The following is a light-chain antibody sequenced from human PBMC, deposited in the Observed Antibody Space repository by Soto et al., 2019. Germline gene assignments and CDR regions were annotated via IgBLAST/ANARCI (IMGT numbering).Light chain of an antibody. V-gene: IGLV2-8*01. CDR1: SSDVGGYNY. CDR2: EVF. CDR3: SSYARGNSFV. J-gene: IGLJ1*01. Sequence: QSALTQPPSASGSPGQSVTISCTGTSSDVGGYNYVSWYQQHPGKAPKLIIYEVFKRPSGVPDRFSGSKSGNMASLTVSGLQSEDEADYYCSSYARGNSFVFGTGTKLTVL.